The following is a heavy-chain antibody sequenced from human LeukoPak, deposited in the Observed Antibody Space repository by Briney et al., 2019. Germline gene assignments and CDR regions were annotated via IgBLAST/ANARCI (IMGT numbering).Heavy chain of an antibody. CDR1: GYTFTTHG. Sequence: SXKASGYTFTTHGISWVRQAPGQGLEWMGWITAYNGNTNYAQKLQGRVTITTDTSTSTAYMELRSLRSDDTAVYYCARDRYCSGGSCSTVGLDYWGQGTLVTVSS. J-gene: IGHJ4*02. CDR2: ITAYNGNT. CDR3: ARDRYCSGGSCSTVGLDY. V-gene: IGHV1-18*01. D-gene: IGHD2-15*01.